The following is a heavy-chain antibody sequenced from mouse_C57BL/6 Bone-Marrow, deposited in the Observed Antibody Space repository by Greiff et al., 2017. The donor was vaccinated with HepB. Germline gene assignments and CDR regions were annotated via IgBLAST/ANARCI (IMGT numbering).Heavy chain of an antibody. CDR1: GFTFSSYA. D-gene: IGHD1-1*01. J-gene: IGHJ1*03. V-gene: IGHV5-9-1*02. Sequence: EVKLVESGEGLVKPGGSLKLSCAASGFTFSSYAMSWVRQTPEKRLEWVAYISSGGDYIYYADTVKGRFTISRDNARNTLYLQMSSLKSEDTAIYYCKRGRKYGGSYGYFGVWGTGTTVTVSS. CDR3: KRGRKYGGSYGYFGV. CDR2: ISSGGDYI.